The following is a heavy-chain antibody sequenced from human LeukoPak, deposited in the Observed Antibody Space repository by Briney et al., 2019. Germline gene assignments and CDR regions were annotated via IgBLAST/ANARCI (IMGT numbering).Heavy chain of an antibody. Sequence: GGSLRLSCAASGFTFSSYSMNWVRQAPGKGLEWVANIKQDGSEKYYVDSVKGRFTISRDNAKNPLYLQMNSLRAEDTAVYYCARGGAVAAGYWGQGTLVTVSS. CDR1: GFTFSSYS. J-gene: IGHJ4*02. D-gene: IGHD6-19*01. V-gene: IGHV3-7*01. CDR3: ARGGAVAAGY. CDR2: IKQDGSEK.